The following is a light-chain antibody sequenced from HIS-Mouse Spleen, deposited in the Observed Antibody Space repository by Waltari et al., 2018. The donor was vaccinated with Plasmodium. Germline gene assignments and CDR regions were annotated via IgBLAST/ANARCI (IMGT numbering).Light chain of an antibody. CDR1: SSNTGAGYD. Sequence: QSVLTQPPSVSGAPAQRVTIPCTGSSSNTGAGYDLPWYQQLPGTAPKLLIYGNSNRPSGVPDRFSGSKSGTSASLAITGLQAEDEADYYCQSYDSSLSVVVFGGGTKLTVL. V-gene: IGLV1-40*01. CDR2: GNS. CDR3: QSYDSSLSVVV. J-gene: IGLJ2*01.